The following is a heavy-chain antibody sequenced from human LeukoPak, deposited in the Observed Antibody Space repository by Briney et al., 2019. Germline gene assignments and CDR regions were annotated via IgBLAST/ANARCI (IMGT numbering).Heavy chain of an antibody. V-gene: IGHV4-59*01. Sequence: KSSETLSLTCTVSGGSISSYYWSWIRQPPGKGLEWIGYIYYSGSTNYNPSLKSRVTISVDTSKNQFSLKLSSVTAADTAVYYCARVSRDNWNDGYYFDYWGQGTLVTVSS. CDR2: IYYSGST. D-gene: IGHD1-20*01. CDR3: ARVSRDNWNDGYYFDY. J-gene: IGHJ4*02. CDR1: GGSISSYY.